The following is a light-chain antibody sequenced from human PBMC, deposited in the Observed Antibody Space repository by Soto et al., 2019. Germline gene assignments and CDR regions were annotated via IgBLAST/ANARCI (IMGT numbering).Light chain of an antibody. CDR1: QSVSNN. V-gene: IGKV3D-15*01. Sequence: EIVLTQYPGNLSLSPGERATLSCRASQSVSNNYLAWYQQKPGQAPRLLIYGASNRATGIPARFSGSGSGTEYSLTISSMKSEDFGVYFCQQYDQWWTFGQGTKVDIK. CDR2: GAS. J-gene: IGKJ1*01. CDR3: QQYDQWWT.